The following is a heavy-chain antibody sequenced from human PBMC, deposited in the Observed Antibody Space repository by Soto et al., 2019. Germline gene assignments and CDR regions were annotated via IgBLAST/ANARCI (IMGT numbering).Heavy chain of an antibody. D-gene: IGHD6-13*01. CDR2: ISSGSSTI. V-gene: IGHV3-48*01. J-gene: IGHJ4*02. Sequence: TGGSLRLSCAASRFTFSSYSMTWVRQAPGKGLEWFSFISSGSSTIYYADSVKGRFTISRDNAKNSLYLQMNSLRAEDTAVYYCARFDSWSGFDYWGQGTLVTVSS. CDR1: RFTFSSYS. CDR3: ARFDSWSGFDY.